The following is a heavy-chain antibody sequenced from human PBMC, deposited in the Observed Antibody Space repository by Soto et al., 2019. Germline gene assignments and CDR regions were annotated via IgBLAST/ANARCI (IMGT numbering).Heavy chain of an antibody. Sequence: EVQLLESGGGLVQPGGSLRLSCVGSGFTFSNYPMTWVRQAPGKGPEWVSVITVGGGAIYYADSVKGRFTISGDDSKNIVSLQMSSLRADDTAVYYCVAELRVYCSSTRCYNGDFWGQGTLVTVSS. J-gene: IGHJ4*02. D-gene: IGHD2-2*01. V-gene: IGHV3-23*01. CDR3: VAELRVYCSSTRCYNGDF. CDR1: GFTFSNYP. CDR2: ITVGGGAI.